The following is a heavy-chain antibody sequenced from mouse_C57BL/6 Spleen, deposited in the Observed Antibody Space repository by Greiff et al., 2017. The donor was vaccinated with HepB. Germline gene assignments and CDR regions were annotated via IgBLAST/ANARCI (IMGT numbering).Heavy chain of an antibody. J-gene: IGHJ3*01. D-gene: IGHD1-1*01. Sequence: VKLMESGAELVKPGASVKISCKASGYAFSSYWMNWVKQRPGKGLEWIGQIYPGDGDTNYNGKFKGKATLTADKSSSTAYMQLSSLTSEDSAVYFCARFGYYGGSSAWFAYWGQGTLVTVSA. CDR2: IYPGDGDT. V-gene: IGHV1-80*01. CDR1: GYAFSSYW. CDR3: ARFGYYGGSSAWFAY.